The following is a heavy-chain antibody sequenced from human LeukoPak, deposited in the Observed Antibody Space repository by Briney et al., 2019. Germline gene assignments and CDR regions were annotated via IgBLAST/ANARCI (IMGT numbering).Heavy chain of an antibody. J-gene: IGHJ6*02. Sequence: NPSETLSLTCTVSGGSISSGGYYWSWIRQHPGKGLEWIGYIYYSGSTYYNPSLKSRVTISVDTSKNQFSLKLSSVTAADTAVYYCASGEVPAAMGGVYYGMDVWGQGTTVTVSS. CDR2: IYYSGST. D-gene: IGHD2-2*01. V-gene: IGHV4-31*03. CDR1: GGSISSGGYY. CDR3: ASGEVPAAMGGVYYGMDV.